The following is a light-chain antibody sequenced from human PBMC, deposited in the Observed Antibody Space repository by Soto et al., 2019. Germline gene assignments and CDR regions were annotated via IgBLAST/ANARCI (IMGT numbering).Light chain of an antibody. CDR3: QSYDRSRSGYV. V-gene: IGLV1-40*01. Sequence: LTQPHSVAGAPGQRVTIACTGRRSHVGAGYDIFWYLQIPGTAPKLLIYGTSNRPSGVPDRFSVSKSGSSASLAITGLQAEDFSDYYCQSYDRSRSGYVFGPVTKETVL. CDR1: RSHVGAGYD. J-gene: IGLJ1*01. CDR2: GTS.